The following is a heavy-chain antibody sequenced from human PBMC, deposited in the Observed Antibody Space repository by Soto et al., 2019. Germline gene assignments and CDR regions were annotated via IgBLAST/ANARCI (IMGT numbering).Heavy chain of an antibody. V-gene: IGHV1-3*01. CDR1: GYTFTSYA. CDR3: ARAQTVLLWFGDTNAFDI. D-gene: IGHD3-10*01. CDR2: INAGNGNT. J-gene: IGHJ3*02. Sequence: GASMKVSCKASGYTFTSYAMYWVRQAPGQRLEWMGWINAGNGNTKYSQKFQGRVTITRDTSASTAYMELSSLRSEDTAVYYCARAQTVLLWFGDTNAFDIWGQGTMVTVSS.